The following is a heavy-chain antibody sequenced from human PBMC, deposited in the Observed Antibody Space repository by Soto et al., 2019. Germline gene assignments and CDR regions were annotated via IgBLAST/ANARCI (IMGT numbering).Heavy chain of an antibody. CDR3: ASSPYSEDTWLDL. J-gene: IGHJ5*02. CDR2: INTSGGST. Sequence: QAPGQGLECMVIINTSGGSTSYAQKFQGRVTLTRDTSTSTVYMELSSLRSVYTAVYYCASSPYSEDTWLDLWGQGTLVTGAS. D-gene: IGHD3-3*01. V-gene: IGHV1-46*01.